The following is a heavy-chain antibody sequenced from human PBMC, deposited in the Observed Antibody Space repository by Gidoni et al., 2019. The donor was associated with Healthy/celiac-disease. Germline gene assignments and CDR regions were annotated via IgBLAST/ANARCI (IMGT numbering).Heavy chain of an antibody. J-gene: IGHJ4*02. V-gene: IGHV4-4*07. CDR3: ARGRSSWYEFELSFDY. CDR1: GGSFSSYY. Sequence: QVQLQESGPGLVKPSETLSLTCTVSGGSFSSYYWSWIRQPAGKGLEWIGRIYTSGSTNYNPSLKSRVTMSVDTSKNQFSLKLSSVTAADTAVYYCARGRSSWYEFELSFDYWGQGTLVTVSS. CDR2: IYTSGST. D-gene: IGHD6-13*01.